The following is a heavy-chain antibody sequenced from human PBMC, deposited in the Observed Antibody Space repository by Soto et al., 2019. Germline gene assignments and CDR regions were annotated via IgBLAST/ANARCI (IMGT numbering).Heavy chain of an antibody. J-gene: IGHJ4*02. D-gene: IGHD4-17*01. Sequence: QIHLVQSGGEVKKPGASVKVSCKTSGYTFTTYGISWVRQAPGQGLEWMGWITPFNDNTNYAQNLQGRVTMTTDTSTNTAYLALRSLTSDDTAVYYCARTDKRDYGTPLDNWGQGTLVTVSS. V-gene: IGHV1-18*01. CDR3: ARTDKRDYGTPLDN. CDR2: ITPFNDNT. CDR1: GYTFTTYG.